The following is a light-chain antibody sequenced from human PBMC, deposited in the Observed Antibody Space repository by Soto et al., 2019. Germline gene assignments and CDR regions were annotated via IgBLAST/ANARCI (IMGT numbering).Light chain of an antibody. Sequence: QSALTQPASVSGSPGQSIAISCTGTSSDVGGYNYVSWYQQHPGKAPKLMISDVTNRPSAVSDRFSGSKSGNTASLTISGLQAEDEAVYYCSSKRGGSTSWVFGGGTKLTVL. V-gene: IGLV2-14*03. CDR2: DVT. J-gene: IGLJ3*02. CDR3: SSKRGGSTSWV. CDR1: SSDVGGYNY.